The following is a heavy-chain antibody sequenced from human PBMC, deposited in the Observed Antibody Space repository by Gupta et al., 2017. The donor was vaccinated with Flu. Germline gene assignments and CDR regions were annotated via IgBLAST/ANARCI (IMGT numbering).Heavy chain of an antibody. CDR2: IWGHGNEY. J-gene: IGHJ4*02. V-gene: IGHV3-33*01. Sequence: QVRLVASGGGVVQPGRSLRLSCAASGFTFSSFAMHWVRQAPGKGLEWVAVIWGHGNEYKYADSIQGRFTIARDNSKNTLYLDMSSLRAEDTAVYYCARDDAADDNAFDNWGQGTLVTVSS. D-gene: IGHD1-1*01. CDR1: GFTFSSFA. CDR3: ARDDAADDNAFDN.